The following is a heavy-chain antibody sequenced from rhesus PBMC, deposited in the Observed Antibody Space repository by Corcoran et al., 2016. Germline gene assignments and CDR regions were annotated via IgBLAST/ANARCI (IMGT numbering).Heavy chain of an antibody. J-gene: IGHJ4*01. CDR2: IYGRVGRN. CDR1: GYSISSHY. Sequence: QVQLQESGPGLVKPSETLSLTCAVSGYSISSHYWNWIRPPPGKGLEGIGSIYGRVGRNYLNPSLKIRVTRSEDTSKNQFSTKLSSVTAADTAVYYCAKLDSGSYQDYWGQGVLVTVSS. D-gene: IGHD3-16*01. V-gene: IGHV4S14*01. CDR3: AKLDSGSYQDY.